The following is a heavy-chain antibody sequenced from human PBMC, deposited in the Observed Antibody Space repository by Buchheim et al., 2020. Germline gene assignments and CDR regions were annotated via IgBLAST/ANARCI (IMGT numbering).Heavy chain of an antibody. D-gene: IGHD6-13*01. V-gene: IGHV4-59*08. Sequence: QVQLQESGPGLVKPSETLSLTCTVSGGSISSYYWSWIRQPPGKGLEWIGYIYYSGSTNYNPSLKSRVTISVDTSKNQFSLKLSSVTAADTAVYYCARQGRLAAIDYWGQGTL. J-gene: IGHJ4*02. CDR2: IYYSGST. CDR3: ARQGRLAAIDY. CDR1: GGSISSYY.